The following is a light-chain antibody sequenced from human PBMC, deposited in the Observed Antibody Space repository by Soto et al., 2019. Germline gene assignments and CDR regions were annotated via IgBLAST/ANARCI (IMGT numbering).Light chain of an antibody. CDR3: QHYISTQYT. CDR1: QSVSSNS. J-gene: IGKJ2*01. V-gene: IGKV3-20*01. Sequence: EIVLTQSPGTLSLSPGERATLSCRASQSVSSNSLAWYQQKPGQAPRLLIYGTSSRATGIPDRFSGSGSGTDFTLTISRLEAEDFAVYYCQHYISTQYTFGQGTKLEIK. CDR2: GTS.